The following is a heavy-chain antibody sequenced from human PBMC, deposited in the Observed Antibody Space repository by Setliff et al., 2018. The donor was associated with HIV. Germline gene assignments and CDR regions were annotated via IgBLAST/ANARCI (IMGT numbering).Heavy chain of an antibody. V-gene: IGHV4-4*07. J-gene: IGHJ4*02. Sequence: PSETLSLTCNVSGDSLNTYYWSWIRRSGGKGLEWIGRIYASGKTTFNPSLKSRVRMSVDTSKNQFSLKLTSVTASDTAVYYCAGGNNDLESFDYWGQGALVTVSS. D-gene: IGHD3-3*01. CDR1: GDSLNTYY. CDR3: AGGNNDLESFDY. CDR2: IYASGKT.